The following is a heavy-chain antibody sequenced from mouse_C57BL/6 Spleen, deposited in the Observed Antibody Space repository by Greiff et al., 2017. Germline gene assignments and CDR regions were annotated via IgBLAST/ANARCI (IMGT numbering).Heavy chain of an antibody. CDR2: IYPGDGAT. D-gene: IGHD1-1*01. CDR1: GYAFSSSW. J-gene: IGHJ2*01. CDR3: ARGTTVVSFDY. Sequence: VQLQQSGPELVKPGASVKISCKASGYAFSSSWMNWVKQRPGKGLEWIGRIYPGDGATNYNGKFKGKATLTQDKSSSTAHMHLSSLTSEDSAVYFCARGTTVVSFDYWGQGTTLTVSS. V-gene: IGHV1-82*01.